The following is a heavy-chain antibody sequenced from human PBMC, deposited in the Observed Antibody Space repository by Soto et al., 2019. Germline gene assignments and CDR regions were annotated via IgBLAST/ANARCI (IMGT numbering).Heavy chain of an antibody. D-gene: IGHD5-18*01. CDR3: AKEGSFRTVDTAMVKAA. V-gene: IGHV3-23*01. CDR2: ISGSGGST. J-gene: IGHJ5*02. Sequence: PGGSLRLSCAASGFTFSSYAMSWVRQAPGKGLEWVSAISGSGGSTYYADSVKGRFTISRDNSKNTLYLQMNSLRAEDTAVYYCAKEGSFRTVDTAMVKAAWGQGTLVTVSS. CDR1: GFTFSSYA.